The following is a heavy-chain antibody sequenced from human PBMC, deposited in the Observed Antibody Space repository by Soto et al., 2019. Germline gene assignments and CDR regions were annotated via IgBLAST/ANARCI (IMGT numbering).Heavy chain of an antibody. CDR3: VKYWVGGINIYQHDY. Sequence: QVQLVESGGGVVQPGRSLRLSCAAAGFSFSDYVMHWVRHGTGKGMDRVVAIAHGGIRKHYADSVKGRFTISRDNSKKSLYLHLSSMRRDDTAKYYCVKYWVGGINIYQHDYWDQVTVVTVSS. D-gene: IGHD1-26*01. V-gene: IGHV3-30*18. CDR1: GFSFSDYV. CDR2: IAHGGIRK. J-gene: IGHJ4*02.